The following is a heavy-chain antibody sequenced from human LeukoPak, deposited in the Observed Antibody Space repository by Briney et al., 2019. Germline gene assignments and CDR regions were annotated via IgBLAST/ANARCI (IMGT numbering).Heavy chain of an antibody. V-gene: IGHV5-51*01. CDR3: ARRYVGIAAAGTPPCAFDY. CDR1: GYSITSYC. J-gene: IGHJ4*02. Sequence: LMISSKGSGYSITSYCIGCLRRMPPKDLQWMGVIIHDNCDTSYNPSLQGQVTISADTSINTAYLPWSTVNASDTAVYYCARRYVGIAAAGTPPCAFDYWGQGTLVTVSS. D-gene: IGHD6-13*01. CDR2: IIHDNCDT.